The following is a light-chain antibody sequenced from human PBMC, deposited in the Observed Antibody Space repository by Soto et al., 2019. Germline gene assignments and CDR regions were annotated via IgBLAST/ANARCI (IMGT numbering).Light chain of an antibody. Sequence: DIQMTQSPSSLSASVEDRVIITCRASQSISNHLNWYQQKPGKAPKLLIFDASTLERGVPSRFSGTGSGTEFTLTISSLHPDDFATYYCQQYHRSSITFGQGTRLEIK. CDR2: DAS. V-gene: IGKV1-5*01. J-gene: IGKJ5*01. CDR1: QSISNH. CDR3: QQYHRSSIT.